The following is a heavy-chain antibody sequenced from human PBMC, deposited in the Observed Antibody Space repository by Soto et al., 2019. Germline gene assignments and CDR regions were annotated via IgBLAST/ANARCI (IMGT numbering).Heavy chain of an antibody. Sequence: ASVKVSCKASGYTFTSYGISWVRQAPGQGLEWMGWISAYNGNTNYAQKLQGRVTMTTDTSTSTAYMELRSSVTAADTAVYYCARLLLTTVTPDYWGQGTLVTVSS. D-gene: IGHD4-17*01. CDR3: ARLLLTTVTPDY. CDR1: GYTFTSYG. J-gene: IGHJ4*02. V-gene: IGHV1-18*01. CDR2: ISAYNGNT.